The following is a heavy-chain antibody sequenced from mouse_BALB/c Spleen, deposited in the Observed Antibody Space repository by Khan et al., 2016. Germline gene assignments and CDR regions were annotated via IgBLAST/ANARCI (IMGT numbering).Heavy chain of an antibody. V-gene: IGHV5-17*02. CDR2: ISSGSSTI. Sequence: EVELVESGGGLVQPGGSRKLSCAASGFTFSSFGMHWVRQAPEKGLEWVAYISSGSSTIYYADTVKGRFTISRDNPKNTLFLQMTSLRSDDTAMYYCARAGLLAWFAYWGQGTLVTVSA. J-gene: IGHJ3*01. CDR1: GFTFSSFG. CDR3: ARAGLLAWFAY.